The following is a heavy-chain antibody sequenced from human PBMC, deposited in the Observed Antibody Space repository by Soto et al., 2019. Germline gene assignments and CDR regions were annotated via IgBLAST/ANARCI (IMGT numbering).Heavy chain of an antibody. Sequence: QVQLVQSGAEVKKPGSSVKVSCKASGGTFSSYAISWVRQAPGQGLEWMGGIITIFGTANYAQKFQGRVTISADESTSTGYMELSSLRSDDTAVYYCARDLRPLSIAARQTHYCYYGMDVWGQGTTVTVSS. CDR2: IITIFGTA. V-gene: IGHV1-69*01. D-gene: IGHD6-6*01. CDR1: GGTFSSYA. J-gene: IGHJ6*02. CDR3: ARDLRPLSIAARQTHYCYYGMDV.